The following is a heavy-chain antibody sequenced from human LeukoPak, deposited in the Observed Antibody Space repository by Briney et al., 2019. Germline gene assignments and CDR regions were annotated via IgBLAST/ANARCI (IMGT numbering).Heavy chain of an antibody. Sequence: GASVKVSCKASGGTFSSYAISWVRQAPGQGLEWMGWINPNSGGTNYAQKFQGRVTMTRDTSISTAYMELSRLRSDDTAVYYCARGAAASLWGQGTLVTVSS. V-gene: IGHV1-2*02. J-gene: IGHJ4*02. CDR2: INPNSGGT. D-gene: IGHD2-2*01. CDR3: ARGAAASL. CDR1: GGTFSSYA.